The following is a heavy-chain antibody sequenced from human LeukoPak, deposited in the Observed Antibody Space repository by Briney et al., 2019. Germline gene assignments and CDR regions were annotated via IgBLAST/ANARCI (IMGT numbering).Heavy chain of an antibody. Sequence: GGSLRLSCAASGFTFSSYGMHWVRQAPGKGLEWVAVISYDGSNKYYADSVKGRFTISRDNSKNTLYLQMNSLRAEDTAVYYCAKDLGAPRYSSSWAPDYWGQGTLVTVSS. CDR2: ISYDGSNK. V-gene: IGHV3-30*18. D-gene: IGHD6-13*01. CDR3: AKDLGAPRYSSSWAPDY. CDR1: GFTFSSYG. J-gene: IGHJ4*02.